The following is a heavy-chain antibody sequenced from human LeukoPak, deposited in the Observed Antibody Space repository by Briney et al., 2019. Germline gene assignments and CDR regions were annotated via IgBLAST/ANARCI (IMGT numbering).Heavy chain of an antibody. V-gene: IGHV3-30*02. CDR2: TRNDGSNT. D-gene: IGHD2-2*01. Sequence: PGGSLRLSCAASGFSFSTYGMHWVRQAPGKGLDWVAITRNDGSNTYYADSVKGRFTISRDNSKDTLYLQMNSLRAEDTAVYYCAKEPAEEIVVVPAGFDYWGQGTLVTVSS. J-gene: IGHJ4*02. CDR3: AKEPAEEIVVVPAGFDY. CDR1: GFSFSTYG.